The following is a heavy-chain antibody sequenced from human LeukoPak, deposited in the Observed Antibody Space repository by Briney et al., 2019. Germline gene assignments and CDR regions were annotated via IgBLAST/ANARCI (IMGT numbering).Heavy chain of an antibody. CDR2: IIPIFGTA. V-gene: IGHV1-69*13. J-gene: IGHJ5*02. CDR3: ARNGGSYPYNWFDP. D-gene: IGHD1-26*01. Sequence: SVKVSCKASGGTFSSYAISWVRQAPGQGLEWMGGIIPIFGTANYAQKFQGRVTITADESTSTAYMELSSLRSEDTAVYYCARNGGSYPYNWFDPWGQGTLVTVSS. CDR1: GGTFSSYA.